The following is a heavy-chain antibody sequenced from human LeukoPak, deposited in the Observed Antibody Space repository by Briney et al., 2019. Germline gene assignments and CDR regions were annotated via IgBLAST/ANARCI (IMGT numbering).Heavy chain of an antibody. CDR2: ISWNSGSI. J-gene: IGHJ4*02. CDR1: GFTFDDYA. CDR3: AKDSFSGSYYARGYFDY. Sequence: PGRSLRLSCAASGFTFDDYAMHWVRQAPGKGLEWVSGISWNSGSIGYADSVKGRFTISRDNAKNSLYLQMNSLGAEDTALYYCAKDSFSGSYYARGYFDYWGQGTLVTVSS. V-gene: IGHV3-9*01. D-gene: IGHD1-26*01.